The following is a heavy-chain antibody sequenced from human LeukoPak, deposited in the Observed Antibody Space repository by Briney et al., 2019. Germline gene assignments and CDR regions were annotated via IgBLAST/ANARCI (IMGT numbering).Heavy chain of an antibody. J-gene: IGHJ4*02. CDR2: IKQDGSEK. D-gene: IGHD6-13*01. Sequence: PGGSLRLSCAASGFTFSSYWMSWVRQAPGKGLEWVANIKQDGSEKYYVDSVKGRFTISRDNAKNSLYLQMNSLRAEDTAVYYCARDRWLIAAAGLFHYWGQGTLVTVSS. CDR1: GFTFSSYW. V-gene: IGHV3-7*01. CDR3: ARDRWLIAAAGLFHY.